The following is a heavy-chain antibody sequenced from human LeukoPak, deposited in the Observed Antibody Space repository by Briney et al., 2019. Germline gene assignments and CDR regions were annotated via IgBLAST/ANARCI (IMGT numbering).Heavy chain of an antibody. CDR1: GGSFNFYY. D-gene: IGHD4-17*01. CDR2: INHSGST. CDR3: ARGLPTTVCDY. V-gene: IGHV4-34*01. Sequence: SETLSLTCAVYGGSFNFYYWSWLRQPPGKGLEWIGEINHSGSTYYNPSLKSRVTISVDTSKNHFSLKLTSVTAADTAVYYCARGLPTTVCDYWGQGTLVTVSS. J-gene: IGHJ4*02.